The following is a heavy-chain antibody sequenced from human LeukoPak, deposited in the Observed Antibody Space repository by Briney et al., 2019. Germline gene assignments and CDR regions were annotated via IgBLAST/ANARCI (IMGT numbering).Heavy chain of an antibody. Sequence: GGSLRLSCAAAGFTFSSYGMHWVRQAPGKGLEWVAFIRYDGNNKYYADSVKGRFTISRDNSKNTLYLQMNSLRAEDTAVYYCANGYVYDSTDYWGQGTLVTVSS. CDR2: IRYDGNNK. CDR1: GFTFSSYG. D-gene: IGHD3-22*01. V-gene: IGHV3-30*02. J-gene: IGHJ4*02. CDR3: ANGYVYDSTDY.